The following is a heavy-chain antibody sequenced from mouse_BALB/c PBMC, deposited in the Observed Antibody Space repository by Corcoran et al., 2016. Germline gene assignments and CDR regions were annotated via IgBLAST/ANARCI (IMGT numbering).Heavy chain of an antibody. CDR1: GYSFTGYY. CDR3: ARDYDYWYADV. V-gene: IGHV1-18*01. D-gene: IGHD2-4*01. Sequence: EVQLQQSGPELVKPGASVKISCKASGYSFTGYYMHWVKQSHVKSLEWIGRINPYNGATSYNQNFKDKASLTVDKSSSTAYMELHSLTAEDAEVYYCARDYDYWYADVGRAGTTVTVSS. J-gene: IGHJ1*01. CDR2: INPYNGAT.